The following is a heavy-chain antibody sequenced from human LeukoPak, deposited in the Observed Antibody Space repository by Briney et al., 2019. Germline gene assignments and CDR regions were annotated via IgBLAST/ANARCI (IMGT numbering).Heavy chain of an antibody. V-gene: IGHV1-24*01. CDR1: GYTLTEFS. CDR3: ATWYYYDSSDYYLADY. CDR2: FDPEDGET. Sequence: ASVKVSCKVSGYTLTEFSMHWVRQAPGKGLEWMGGFDPEDGETIYAQELQGRVTMTRDTSTDTAYMELSSLRSEDTAVYYCATWYYYDSSDYYLADYWGQGTLVTVSS. J-gene: IGHJ4*02. D-gene: IGHD3-22*01.